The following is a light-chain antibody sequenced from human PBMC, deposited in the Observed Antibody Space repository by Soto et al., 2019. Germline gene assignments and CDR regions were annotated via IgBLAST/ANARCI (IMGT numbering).Light chain of an antibody. CDR3: HQYNNWPQT. J-gene: IGKJ1*01. V-gene: IGKV3-15*01. CDR2: GAS. Sequence: EIVMTQSPATLSVSPGERATLSCRASQSVSSNLAWYQQKPGQAPRLLIYGASTRATGVPARFSGSRSGTEFTLTINSLQSEDFAVYYCHQYNNWPQTFGQGTKVEIK. CDR1: QSVSSN.